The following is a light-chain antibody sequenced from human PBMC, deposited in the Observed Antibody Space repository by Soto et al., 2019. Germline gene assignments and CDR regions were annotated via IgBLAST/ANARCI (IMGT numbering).Light chain of an antibody. Sequence: DIQMTQSPSSLSASVGDRVTLTWRASQGMRNDLGSYHQKPGKVPSRLFYAASSLQSGVPSRFSGSGSGTEFTLTIRSLQPEDVATYCYLKHNSYPQAFGQGPKVDTK. V-gene: IGKV1-17*01. CDR2: AAS. J-gene: IGKJ1*01. CDR3: LKHNSYPQA. CDR1: QGMRND.